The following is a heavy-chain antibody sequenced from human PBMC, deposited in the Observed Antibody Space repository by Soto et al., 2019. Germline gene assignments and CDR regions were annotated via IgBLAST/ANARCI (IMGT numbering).Heavy chain of an antibody. CDR3: ARDFSIWRFDP. J-gene: IGHJ5*02. CDR2: IIPILGMA. D-gene: IGHD3-3*01. CDR1: GGTFSSYT. Sequence: QVQLVPSGAEVKKPGSSVKGSCKASGGTFSSYTISWVRQAPGQGLEWMGRIIPILGMANYAQKFQGRVTITADKSTSTAYMELSSLRSEDTAVYYCARDFSIWRFDPWGQGTLVTVSS. V-gene: IGHV1-69*08.